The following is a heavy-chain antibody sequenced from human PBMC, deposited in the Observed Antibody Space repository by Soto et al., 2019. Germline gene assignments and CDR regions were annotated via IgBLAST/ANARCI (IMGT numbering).Heavy chain of an antibody. J-gene: IGHJ4*02. V-gene: IGHV4-39*01. CDR2: ILYSGST. D-gene: IGHD6-19*01. CDR3: ARLGSSGWYQGSDFDY. Sequence: QLQLQESGPGLVKPSETLSLTCIVSGGSITRNNHYWGWIRQSPGKGLEWIGSILYSGSTNYNPSLESRVTLSVETSKNQFSLKMSSVTAAATAVYYCARLGSSGWYQGSDFDYWGQGTVVTVSA. CDR1: GGSITRNNHY.